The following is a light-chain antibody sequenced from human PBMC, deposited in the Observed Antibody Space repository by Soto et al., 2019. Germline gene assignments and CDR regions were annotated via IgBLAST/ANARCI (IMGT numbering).Light chain of an antibody. CDR2: GAS. V-gene: IGKV3-15*01. CDR3: QQYNNWPRALT. CDR1: QSVSTT. J-gene: IGKJ4*01. Sequence: EIVMSQSPAILSVSPGERATLSCRASQSVSTTLAWFQQKPGQTPRLLFNGASTRATGIPARFTGSGSGTEFILTISSLQSEDFAVYYCQQYNNWPRALTFGGGTKVDI.